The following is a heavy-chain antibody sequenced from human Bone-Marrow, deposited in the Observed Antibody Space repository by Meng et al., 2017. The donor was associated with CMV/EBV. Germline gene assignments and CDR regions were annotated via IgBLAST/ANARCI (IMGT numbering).Heavy chain of an antibody. J-gene: IGHJ4*02. CDR3: AKSSPGIQLWSPVDY. V-gene: IGHV3-21*01. CDR2: ISSSSSYI. CDR1: GFTFSSYS. Sequence: GGSLRLSCAASGFTFSSYSMNWVRQAPGKGLEWVSSISSSSSYIYYADSVKGRFTISRDNAKNSLYLQMNSLRAEDTAVYYCAKSSPGIQLWSPVDYWGQGTRVTGSS. D-gene: IGHD5-18*01.